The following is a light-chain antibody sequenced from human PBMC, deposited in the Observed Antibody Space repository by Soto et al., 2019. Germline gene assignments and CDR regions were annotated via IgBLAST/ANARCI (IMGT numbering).Light chain of an antibody. CDR2: DAS. J-gene: IGKJ5*01. CDR3: QQYENLPT. V-gene: IGKV1-33*01. Sequence: DRQMTQSPSSGSASVGDRVTITCQASQNINNYLNWYQQKPGRAPELLIYDASNLEAEVPSRFRGSGSGTDFTFTISRLQPEDIATYYCQQYENLPTFGQGTRLEIK. CDR1: QNINNY.